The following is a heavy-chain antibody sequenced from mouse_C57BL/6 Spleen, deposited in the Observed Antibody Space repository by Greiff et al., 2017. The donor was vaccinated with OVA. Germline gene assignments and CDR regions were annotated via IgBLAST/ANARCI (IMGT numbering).Heavy chain of an antibody. CDR2: INPSNGGT. V-gene: IGHV1-53*01. J-gene: IGHJ1*03. CDR1: GYTFTSYW. CDR3: ARSGSYYDPNYWYFDV. D-gene: IGHD2-4*01. Sequence: QVQLQQPGTELVKPGASVKLSCKASGYTFTSYWMHWVKQRPGQGLEWIGNINPSNGGTKYNEKFKSKATLTADKSSSTAYMQFSSLTSEDSAIYYCARSGSYYDPNYWYFDVWGTGTTVTVSS.